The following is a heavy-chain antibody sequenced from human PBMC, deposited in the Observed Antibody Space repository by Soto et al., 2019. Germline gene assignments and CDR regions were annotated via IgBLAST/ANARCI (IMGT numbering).Heavy chain of an antibody. CDR3: ARNSEPGIAANDAFDI. D-gene: IGHD6-25*01. V-gene: IGHV3-30-3*01. Sequence: PGGSLRLSCAASGFTFSSYAMHWVRQAPGKGLEWVAVISYDGSNKYYADSVRGRFTISRDNSKNTLYLQMNSLRAEDTAVYYCARNSEPGIAANDAFDIWGQGTMVTVSS. CDR2: ISYDGSNK. CDR1: GFTFSSYA. J-gene: IGHJ3*02.